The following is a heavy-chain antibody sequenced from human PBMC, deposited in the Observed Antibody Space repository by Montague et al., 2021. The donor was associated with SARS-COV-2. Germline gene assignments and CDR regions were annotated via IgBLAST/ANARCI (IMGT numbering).Heavy chain of an antibody. CDR2: LSSSGST. V-gene: IGHV4-39*02. CDR3: ARPGSVAGWFYFDD. Sequence: SETLSLTCTISGESIDRDSYYWGRIRQSPGKGLEWFGSLSSSGSTYYXXXLRSRVTISTDTSKNHFSLKVNSVTATDAAVYFCARPGSVAGWFYFDDWGQGTLVSVSS. D-gene: IGHD6-19*01. J-gene: IGHJ4*02. CDR1: GESIDRDSYY.